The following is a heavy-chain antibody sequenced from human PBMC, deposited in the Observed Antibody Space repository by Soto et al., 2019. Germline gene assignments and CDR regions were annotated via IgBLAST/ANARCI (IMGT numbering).Heavy chain of an antibody. J-gene: IGHJ5*02. CDR2: ISAYNGNT. Sequence: ASVKVSCKASGYTFTSYGISWVRQAPGQGLEWMGWISAYNGNTNYAQKLQGRVTMTTDTSTSTAYMELRSLRSDDTAVYYCARPYYGSGANWFDPWGQGILVTVSS. V-gene: IGHV1-18*01. CDR3: ARPYYGSGANWFDP. CDR1: GYTFTSYG. D-gene: IGHD3-10*01.